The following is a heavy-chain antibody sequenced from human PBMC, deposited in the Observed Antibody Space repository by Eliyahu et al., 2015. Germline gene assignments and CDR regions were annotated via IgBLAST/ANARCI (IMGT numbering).Heavy chain of an antibody. V-gene: IGHV3-74*01. CDR2: IYSDGSSA. CDR3: ARNDWFDY. CDR1: GFTFSXFL. J-gene: IGHJ5*01. Sequence: EVQLVESGGGLVQXGGSLRLSCAASGFTFSXFLMHWVRQVPGKGLVWVSRIYSDGSSATYADSVKGRFTISRDNAKNTLYLQMNSLRAEDTAVYYCARNDWFDYWGQGTLVTVSS.